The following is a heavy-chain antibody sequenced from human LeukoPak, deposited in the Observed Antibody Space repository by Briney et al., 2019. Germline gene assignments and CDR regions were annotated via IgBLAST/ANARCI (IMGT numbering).Heavy chain of an antibody. CDR1: GYTFTSYG. CDR2: ISAYNGNT. V-gene: IGHV1-18*01. J-gene: IGHJ3*02. D-gene: IGHD3-22*01. CDR3: ARYYYYDSSGFDAFDI. Sequence: ASVKVSCKASGYTFTSYGISWVRQAPGQGLEWMGWISAYNGNTNYAQKLQGRVTMTTDTSTSTAYMELRSLRSDDTAVYYCARYYYYDSSGFDAFDIWAKGQWSPSLQ.